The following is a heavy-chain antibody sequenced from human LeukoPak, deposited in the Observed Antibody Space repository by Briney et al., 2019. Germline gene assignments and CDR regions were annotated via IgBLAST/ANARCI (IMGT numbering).Heavy chain of an antibody. CDR3: AKDPDYDYSNYYPLGYFDY. J-gene: IGHJ4*02. Sequence: GGSLRLSCAASGFTFSSYAMSWVRQAPGKGLEWVSAISGSGGSTYYADSVKGRFTISRDNSKNTPYLQMNSLRAEDTAVYYCAKDPDYDYSNYYPLGYFDYWGQGTLATVSS. CDR1: GFTFSSYA. D-gene: IGHD4-11*01. CDR2: ISGSGGST. V-gene: IGHV3-23*01.